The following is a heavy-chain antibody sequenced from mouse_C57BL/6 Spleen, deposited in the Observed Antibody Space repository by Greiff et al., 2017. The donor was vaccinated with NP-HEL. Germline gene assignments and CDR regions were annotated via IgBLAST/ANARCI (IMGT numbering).Heavy chain of an antibody. CDR1: GYTFTSYW. CDR3: ARGGVYSNYEYFDV. Sequence: VQLQQPGAELVRPGSSVKLSCKASGYTFTSYWMHWVKQRPIQGLEWIGNIDPSDSETHYNQKFKDKATLTVDKSSSTAYMQLSSLTSEDSAVYYCARGGVYSNYEYFDVWGTGTTVTVSS. V-gene: IGHV1-52*01. CDR2: IDPSDSET. J-gene: IGHJ1*03. D-gene: IGHD2-5*01.